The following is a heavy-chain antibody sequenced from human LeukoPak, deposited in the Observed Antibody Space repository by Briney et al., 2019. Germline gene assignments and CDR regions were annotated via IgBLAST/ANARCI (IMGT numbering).Heavy chain of an antibody. Sequence: GASVKVSCKASGGTFSSYAIXXXXXXPGQGLXXXGWINPNSGGTNYAQXFQGRVTMTRDTSISTAYMELSRLRSDDTAVYYCARALSSSSWSDYWGQGTLVTVSS. CDR3: ARALSSSSWSDY. J-gene: IGHJ4*02. D-gene: IGHD6-13*01. V-gene: IGHV1-2*02. CDR2: INPNSGGT. CDR1: GGTFSSYA.